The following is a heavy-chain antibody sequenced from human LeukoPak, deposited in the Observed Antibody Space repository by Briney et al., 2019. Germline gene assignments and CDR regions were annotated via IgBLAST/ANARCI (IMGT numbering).Heavy chain of an antibody. V-gene: IGHV4-39*07. CDR1: GDSINTGSYY. CDR2: IYYSGST. D-gene: IGHD3-22*01. J-gene: IGHJ4*02. Sequence: KPSETLSLTCIVSGDSINTGSYYWGWIRQPPGKGLEWIGSIYYSGSTYYNPSLKSRVTISVDTSKNQFSLKLSSVTAADTAVYYCARDWRGYYYDSSGFDYWGQGTLVTVSS. CDR3: ARDWRGYYYDSSGFDY.